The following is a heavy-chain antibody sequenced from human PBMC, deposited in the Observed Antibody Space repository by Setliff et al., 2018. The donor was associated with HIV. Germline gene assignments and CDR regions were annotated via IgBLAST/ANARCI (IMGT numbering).Heavy chain of an antibody. D-gene: IGHD4-17*01. Sequence: SETLSLTCSVSGVSMTNNYWTWIRQSPGKGLEWIGYVHYSGNTRYNPSLKSRVTISVDTSKHQFSLKLSSVTAADTAVYYCARVQMAYAAFDVWGQGTMVTVSS. CDR3: ARVQMAYAAFDV. CDR2: VHYSGNT. J-gene: IGHJ3*01. V-gene: IGHV4-59*01. CDR1: GVSMTNNY.